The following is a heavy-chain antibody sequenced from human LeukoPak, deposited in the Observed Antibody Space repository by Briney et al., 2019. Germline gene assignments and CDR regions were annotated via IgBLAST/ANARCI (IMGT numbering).Heavy chain of an antibody. Sequence: GGSLRLSCAASGFTFSDHYMDWVRQAPGKGLEWVGRIRNKANSHTTEYAASVKDRFTISRDDSKNSLYLQMNSLKTEDTAVYHCVTVSSFDYWGQGTLVSVSS. CDR1: GFTFSDHY. J-gene: IGHJ4*02. CDR2: IRNKANSHTT. CDR3: VTVSSFDY. V-gene: IGHV3-72*01.